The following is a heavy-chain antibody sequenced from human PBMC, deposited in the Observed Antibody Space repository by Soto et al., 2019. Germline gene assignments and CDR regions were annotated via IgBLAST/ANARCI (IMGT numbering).Heavy chain of an antibody. CDR2: INPGGGST. Sequence: QVQLVQSGAEVKKPGASGKVSCKASGYSFTSKFLHWVRQAPGQELEWMGIINPGGGSTTSTQKFQCRVTMTRDTSTRTVYMELSGLKSDDTAVYYCARLSTAPGTGAESFDYWGQGTLVTVSS. D-gene: IGHD6-13*01. CDR1: GYSFTSKF. CDR3: ARLSTAPGTGAESFDY. V-gene: IGHV1-46*01. J-gene: IGHJ4*02.